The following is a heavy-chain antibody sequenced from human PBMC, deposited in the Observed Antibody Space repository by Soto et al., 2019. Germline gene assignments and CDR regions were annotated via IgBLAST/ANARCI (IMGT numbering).Heavy chain of an antibody. CDR1: GFTISNAW. J-gene: IGHJ4*02. D-gene: IGHD6-13*01. V-gene: IGHV3-15*07. CDR3: STEGYSSSWDLDY. CDR2: IKRKADGGTT. Sequence: GSLRLSCAASGFTISNAWMNWVRQAPGKGLEWVGRIKRKADGGTTNYAAPVKGRFTISRDYSKNTLYLQMNSLKTEDTAVYYCSTEGYSSSWDLDYWGQGTLVTVSS.